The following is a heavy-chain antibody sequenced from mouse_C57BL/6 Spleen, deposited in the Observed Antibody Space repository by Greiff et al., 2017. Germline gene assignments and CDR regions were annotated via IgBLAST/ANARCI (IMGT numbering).Heavy chain of an antibody. CDR3: AREGDGGLAY. Sequence: QVQLQQSGAELVKPGASVKISCKASGYAFSSYWMHWVKQRPGKGLEWIGQIYPGDGDTNYNGTFKGKATLTADKSSSTAYMQLSSLTSEDSAVYFGAREGDGGLAYWGQGTLVTVSA. J-gene: IGHJ3*01. CDR2: IYPGDGDT. D-gene: IGHD3-3*01. V-gene: IGHV1-80*01. CDR1: GYAFSSYW.